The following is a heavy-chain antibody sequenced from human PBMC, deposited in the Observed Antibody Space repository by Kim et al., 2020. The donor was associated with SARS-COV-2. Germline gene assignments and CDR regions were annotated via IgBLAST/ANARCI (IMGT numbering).Heavy chain of an antibody. Sequence: SETLSLTCAVYGGSFSGYYWSWIRQPPGKGLEWIGEINHSGSTNYNPSLKSRVTISVDTSKNQFSLKLSSVTAADTAVYYCARGYYYGSGSYQGFDYWGQGTLVTVSS. D-gene: IGHD3-10*01. CDR2: INHSGST. CDR3: ARGYYYGSGSYQGFDY. J-gene: IGHJ4*02. V-gene: IGHV4-34*01. CDR1: GGSFSGYY.